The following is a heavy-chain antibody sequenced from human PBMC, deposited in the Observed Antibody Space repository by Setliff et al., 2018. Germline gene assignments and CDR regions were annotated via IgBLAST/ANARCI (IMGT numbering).Heavy chain of an antibody. Sequence: SVKVSCKASGGTFSSYAIDWVRQAPGQGLEWMGGIIPMFGTTNYAQRFRGRVTITEDESTTTAYLELSSLRSEDTAVYYCARVRDCSGGICHRGFHHYMDVWGKGTTVTVSS. CDR3: ARVRDCSGGICHRGFHHYMDV. J-gene: IGHJ6*03. CDR2: IIPMFGTT. V-gene: IGHV1-69*13. D-gene: IGHD2-15*01. CDR1: GGTFSSYA.